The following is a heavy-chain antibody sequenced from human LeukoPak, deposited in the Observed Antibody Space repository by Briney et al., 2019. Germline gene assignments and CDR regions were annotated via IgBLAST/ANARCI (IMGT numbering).Heavy chain of an antibody. Sequence: GGSLRLSCEVSGFTFRSFWMSWVRQAPGKGLEWVANINEAGSEEYYVDSVKGRFTISRDNAKNSLYLQMNSPRGDDTAVYYCARAHRSSLDYWGQGTLVTVSS. CDR1: GFTFRSFW. V-gene: IGHV3-7*01. J-gene: IGHJ4*02. D-gene: IGHD6-13*01. CDR3: ARAHRSSLDY. CDR2: INEAGSEE.